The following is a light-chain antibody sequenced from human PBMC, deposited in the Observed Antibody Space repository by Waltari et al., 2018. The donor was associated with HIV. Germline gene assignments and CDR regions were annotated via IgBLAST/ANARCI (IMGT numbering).Light chain of an antibody. CDR3: CSDAGSSTPNWV. CDR2: EGS. CDR1: SSDVGSYNL. J-gene: IGLJ3*02. Sequence: QSALTQPASVSGSPGQSITISCTGTSSDVGSYNLVSWYQQHPGKAPKLMIYEGSKRPSVVSNRFSGSKSCNTASLTISGLQAEDEADYYCCSDAGSSTPNWVFGGGTKLTVL. V-gene: IGLV2-23*01.